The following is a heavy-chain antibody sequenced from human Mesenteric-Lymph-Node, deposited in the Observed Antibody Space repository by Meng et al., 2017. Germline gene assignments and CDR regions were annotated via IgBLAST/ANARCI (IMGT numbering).Heavy chain of an antibody. J-gene: IGHJ4*02. D-gene: IGHD6-19*01. CDR1: GFTFSNAW. CDR3: ARDREWLVFDY. Sequence: GESLKISCAASGFTFSNAWMSWVRQAPGKGLEWVSGISGGGDRTNYADSVKGRFTISRDNSKNTLYLQMNSLRAEDTAVYYCARDREWLVFDYWGQGTLVTVSS. CDR2: ISGGGDRT. V-gene: IGHV3-23*01.